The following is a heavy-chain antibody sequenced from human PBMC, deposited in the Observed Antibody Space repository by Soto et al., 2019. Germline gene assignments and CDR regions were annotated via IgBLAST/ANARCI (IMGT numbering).Heavy chain of an antibody. Sequence: QVQLVESGGGVVQPGRSLRLSCAASGFTFSSYAMHWVRQAPGKGLEWVAVISYDGSNKYYADSVKGRFTISRDNSQNTLYLQMNGLSAEDTAVYYCASSLVGATYYYYYGMDVWGQGTTVTVSS. J-gene: IGHJ6*02. D-gene: IGHD1-26*01. CDR1: GFTFSSYA. CDR2: ISYDGSNK. V-gene: IGHV3-30-3*01. CDR3: ASSLVGATYYYYYGMDV.